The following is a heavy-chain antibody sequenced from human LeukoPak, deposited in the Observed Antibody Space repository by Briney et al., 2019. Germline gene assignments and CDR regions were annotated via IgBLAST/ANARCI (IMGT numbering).Heavy chain of an antibody. V-gene: IGHV3-9*03. CDR3: AKDMFGTLWFGDPGGAFDI. Sequence: GGSLRLSCAASGFTFDDYAMHWVRQAPGKGLEWVSGISWNSGSIGYADSVKGRFTISRDNAKNSLYLQMNSLRAEDMALYYCAKDMFGTLWFGDPGGAFDIWGQGTMVTVSS. J-gene: IGHJ3*02. CDR2: ISWNSGSI. CDR1: GFTFDDYA. D-gene: IGHD3-10*01.